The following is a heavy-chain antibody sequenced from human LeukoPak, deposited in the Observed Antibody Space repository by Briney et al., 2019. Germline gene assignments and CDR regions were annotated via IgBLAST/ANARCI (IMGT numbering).Heavy chain of an antibody. Sequence: GASVKVSCKASGYTFTSYDINWVRQATGQGLEWMGWMNPNSGNTGYAQKFQGRVTMTRNTSISTAYMELSNLRSEDTAVYYCARDQSGEWELLSGWWFDPWGQGTLVTVSS. CDR2: MNPNSGNT. CDR3: ARDQSGEWELLSGWWFDP. CDR1: GYTFTSYD. J-gene: IGHJ5*02. V-gene: IGHV1-8*01. D-gene: IGHD1-26*01.